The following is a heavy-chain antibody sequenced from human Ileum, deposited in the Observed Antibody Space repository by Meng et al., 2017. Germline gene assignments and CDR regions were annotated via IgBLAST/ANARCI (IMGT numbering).Heavy chain of an antibody. J-gene: IGHJ4*02. CDR1: GDSVSSNSAA. CDR3: ARDSHWSGSSCANDFDY. Sequence: QVLLQQSGPGLVKPSQTLSLTCAISGDSVSSNSAAWNWIRRSPSRGLEWLGRTYYKSRWYNGYAASVKSRITINPDTSKNQFSLQLNSVTSEDTAVYYCARDSHWSGSSCANDFDYRGQGSLVTVSS. D-gene: IGHD2-2*01. V-gene: IGHV6-1*01. CDR2: TYYKSRWYN.